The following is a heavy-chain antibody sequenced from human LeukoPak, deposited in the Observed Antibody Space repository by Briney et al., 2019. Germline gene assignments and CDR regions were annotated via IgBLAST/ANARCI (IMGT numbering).Heavy chain of an antibody. D-gene: IGHD3-9*01. CDR1: GFTFSSYS. CDR3: ARGPLRYFDWFDY. V-gene: IGHV3-48*01. Sequence: PGGSLRLSCAASGFTFSSYSMSWVRQAPAKGLEWISYISYSGTTIYYADSVKGRFTISRDNAKNSLDLQMNSLRAEDTAVYYCARGPLRYFDWFDYWGQGTLVTVSS. CDR2: ISYSGTTI. J-gene: IGHJ4*02.